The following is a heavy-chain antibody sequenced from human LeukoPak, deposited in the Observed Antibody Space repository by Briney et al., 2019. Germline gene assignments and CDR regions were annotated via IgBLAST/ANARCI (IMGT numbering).Heavy chain of an antibody. CDR3: ARDADTTALYWYFDL. CDR2: MWSDGSKT. D-gene: IGHD2/OR15-2a*01. CDR1: GFTFSSYA. V-gene: IGHV3-33*08. Sequence: TGGSLRLSCAASGFTFSSYAMSWVRQAPGKGLELVALMWSDGSKTSYADSVKGRFTISRDISRNTLFLEMNSLRAEDTALYYCARDADTTALYWYFDLWGRGTLVTVSS. J-gene: IGHJ2*01.